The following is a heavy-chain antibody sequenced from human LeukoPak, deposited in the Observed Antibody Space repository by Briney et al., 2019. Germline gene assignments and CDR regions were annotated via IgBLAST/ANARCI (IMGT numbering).Heavy chain of an antibody. V-gene: IGHV2-5*01. D-gene: IGHD6-19*01. CDR3: AHRQLSSGWYPDPLGHDAFDI. J-gene: IGHJ3*02. CDR1: GFSLSTSGVG. CDR2: IYWNDDK. Sequence: SGPTLVNPTQTLTLTCTFSGFSLSTSGVGVGGIRQPPGKALEWLALIYWNDDKRYSPSLKSRLTITKDTSKNQVVLTMTNMDPVDTATYYCAHRQLSSGWYPDPLGHDAFDIWGQGTMVTVSS.